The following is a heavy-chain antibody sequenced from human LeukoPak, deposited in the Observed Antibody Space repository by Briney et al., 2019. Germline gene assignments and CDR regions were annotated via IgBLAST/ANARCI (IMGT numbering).Heavy chain of an antibody. V-gene: IGHV1-2*02. J-gene: IGHJ6*03. CDR3: ARMIIAARPVPYYYYMDV. D-gene: IGHD6-6*01. Sequence: ASVKVSCKGSGYTFTCYYMHWVRQAPGQGLEWMGWINPNSGGRNYAQKFQGRVTMTRDTSISTAYMELSRLRSDDTAVYYCARMIIAARPVPYYYYMDVWGKGTTVTVSS. CDR1: GYTFTCYY. CDR2: INPNSGGR.